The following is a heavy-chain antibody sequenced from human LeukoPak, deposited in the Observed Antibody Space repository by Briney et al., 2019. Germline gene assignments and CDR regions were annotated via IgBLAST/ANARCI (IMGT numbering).Heavy chain of an antibody. CDR2: ISAYNGNT. Sequence: ASVKVSCKASGYTFTSYGISWVRQAPGQGLEWMGWISAYNGNTNYAQKLQGRVTMTTDTSTSTAYMELRSLRPEDTAVYYCAKAVGFGEAYGMDVWGQGTTVTVSS. J-gene: IGHJ6*02. CDR1: GYTFTSYG. V-gene: IGHV1-18*01. D-gene: IGHD3-10*01. CDR3: AKAVGFGEAYGMDV.